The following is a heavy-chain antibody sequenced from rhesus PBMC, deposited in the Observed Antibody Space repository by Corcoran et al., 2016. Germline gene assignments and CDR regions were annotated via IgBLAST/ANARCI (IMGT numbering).Heavy chain of an antibody. Sequence: QVQLQESGPGLVKPSETLSLTCTVSGGSISDPYYWNWIRQHPGKGLEWIGGIYANTSSSNYNPSLKSHFTISKDTSKNQFSLDLYSVTAADTAVYFCARLDYGNNYYYFDYWGQGVLVTVSS. J-gene: IGHJ4*01. CDR3: ARLDYGNNYYYFDY. V-gene: IGHV4-143*01. D-gene: IGHD4-29*01. CDR2: IYANTSSS. CDR1: GGSISDPYY.